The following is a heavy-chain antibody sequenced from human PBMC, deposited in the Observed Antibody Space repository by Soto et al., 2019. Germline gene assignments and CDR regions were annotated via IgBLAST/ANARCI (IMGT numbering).Heavy chain of an antibody. D-gene: IGHD6-19*01. CDR1: GLTFSSYS. CDR3: ARGLAVAGIGVDY. CDR2: ISSSSSYI. V-gene: IGHV3-21*01. J-gene: IGHJ4*02. Sequence: GGSLRLSCAASGLTFSSYSMNWVRQAPGKGLEWVSSISSSSSYIYYADSVKGRFTISRDNAKNSLYLQMNSLRAEDTAVYYCARGLAVAGIGVDYWGQGTLVTVSS.